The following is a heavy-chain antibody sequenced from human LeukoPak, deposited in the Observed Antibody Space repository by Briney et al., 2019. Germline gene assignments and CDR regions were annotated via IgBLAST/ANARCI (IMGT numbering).Heavy chain of an antibody. CDR3: ARRRYYDILTGKRGLYFDY. CDR2: INHSGST. D-gene: IGHD3-9*01. CDR1: GGSISSYY. J-gene: IGHJ4*02. Sequence: SETLSLTCTVSGGSISSYYWSWIRQPPGKGLEWIGEINHSGSTNYNPSLKSRVTISVDTSKNQFSLKLSSVTAADTAVYYCARRRYYDILTGKRGLYFDYWGQGTLVTVSS. V-gene: IGHV4-34*01.